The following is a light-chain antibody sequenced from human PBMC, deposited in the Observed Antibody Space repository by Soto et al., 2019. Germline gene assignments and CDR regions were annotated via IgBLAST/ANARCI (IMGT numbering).Light chain of an antibody. CDR1: QNISSF. Sequence: DIQMTQSPSSLSASVGDRVTITCRASQNISSFLNWYQQKPKKAPKLLIYAASSLQSGVPSRFSGSGFGTEFTLTINGLQPEDFATYSYQQRYSTPPFTFGPGTKVDIK. CDR2: AAS. J-gene: IGKJ3*01. V-gene: IGKV1-39*01. CDR3: QQRYSTPPFT.